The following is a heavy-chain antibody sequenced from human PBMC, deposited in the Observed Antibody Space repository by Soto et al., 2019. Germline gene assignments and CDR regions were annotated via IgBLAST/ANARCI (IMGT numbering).Heavy chain of an antibody. CDR2: IYYSGST. V-gene: IGHV4-39*01. D-gene: IGHD3-22*01. CDR1: GGSISSSSYY. CDR3: ARQDSSGYYPDDY. Sequence: QLQLQESGPGLVKPSETLSLTCTVSGGSISSSSYYWGWIRQPPGKGLEWIGSIYYSGSTYYNPSLKSRVTISVDTSKNQFSLKLSSVTAADTAVYYCARQDSSGYYPDDYWGQGTLVTVSS. J-gene: IGHJ4*02.